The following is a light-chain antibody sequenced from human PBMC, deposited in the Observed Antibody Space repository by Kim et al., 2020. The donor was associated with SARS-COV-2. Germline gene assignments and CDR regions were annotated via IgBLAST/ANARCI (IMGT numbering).Light chain of an antibody. Sequence: SYELTRPPSVSVAPGKTARITCGGNNIGSKTVQWYQQKPGQAPVLVIYYDSDRPSGIPERFSGSNSGNTATLTISRVEAGDEADYYCQVWDITSDHPCVF. CDR2: YDS. J-gene: IGLJ1*01. CDR3: QVWDITSDHPCV. CDR1: NIGSKT. V-gene: IGLV3-21*04.